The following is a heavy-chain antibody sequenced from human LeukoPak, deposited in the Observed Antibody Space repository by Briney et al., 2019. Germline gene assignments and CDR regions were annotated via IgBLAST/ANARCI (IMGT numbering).Heavy chain of an antibody. CDR3: ARDEWRGPYY. CDR1: GFTVSSNY. D-gene: IGHD3-3*01. J-gene: IGHJ4*02. Sequence: GGSLRLSCAASGFTVSSNYMSWVRQSPGKGLEWVSVIYSGGRTYYADSVKGRFTISRDNSKNTVYLQMNSLRAEDTAVYYCARDEWRGPYYWGQGTLVTVSS. V-gene: IGHV3-53*01. CDR2: IYSGGRT.